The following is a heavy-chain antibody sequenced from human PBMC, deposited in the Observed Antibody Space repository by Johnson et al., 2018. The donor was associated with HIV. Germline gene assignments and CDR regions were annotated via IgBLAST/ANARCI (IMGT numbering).Heavy chain of an antibody. Sequence: VQLVESGGGLVQPGGSLRLSCAASGFTFSSYWMHWVRQAPGKGLVWVPRINSDGSTTSYADSVKGRFTISRDNAKNTLYLQMNRLRAEDTAVYYCALSGGAAAYDAFDIWGQGTMVTVSS. V-gene: IGHV3-74*01. CDR3: ALSGGAAAYDAFDI. CDR2: INSDGSTT. CDR1: GFTFSSYW. D-gene: IGHD6-13*01. J-gene: IGHJ3*02.